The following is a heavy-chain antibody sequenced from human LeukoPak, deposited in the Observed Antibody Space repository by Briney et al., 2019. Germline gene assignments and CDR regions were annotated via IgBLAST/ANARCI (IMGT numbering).Heavy chain of an antibody. V-gene: IGHV4-4*02. CDR3: AKDGGEYYDILTGYYPRLYYMDV. J-gene: IGHJ6*03. CDR1: GGSIGSSNW. Sequence: SETLSLTCAVSGGSIGSSNWWTWVRQPPGKGLEWIGEIYHSGSTNYNPSLKSRVTISVDKSKSQFSLKLSSVTAADTAVYYCAKDGGEYYDILTGYYPRLYYMDVWGKGTTVTISS. CDR2: IYHSGST. D-gene: IGHD3-9*01.